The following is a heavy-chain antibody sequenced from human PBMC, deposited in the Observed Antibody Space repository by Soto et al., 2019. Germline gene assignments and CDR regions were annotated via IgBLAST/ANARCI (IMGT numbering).Heavy chain of an antibody. D-gene: IGHD3-10*01. Sequence: GASVKVSCKASGYTFTIYDINWVRQATGQGLEWMGWMNPNSGNTGYAQKFQGRVTMTRNTSISTAYMELSSLRSEDTAVYYCARAYYYGSGSRRTKNYYYYYMDVWGKGTTVTVSS. V-gene: IGHV1-8*01. CDR3: ARAYYYGSGSRRTKNYYYYYMDV. J-gene: IGHJ6*03. CDR1: GYTFTIYD. CDR2: MNPNSGNT.